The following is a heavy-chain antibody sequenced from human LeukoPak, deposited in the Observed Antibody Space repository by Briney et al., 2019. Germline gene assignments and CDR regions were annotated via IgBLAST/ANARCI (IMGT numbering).Heavy chain of an antibody. CDR2: IYYSGST. D-gene: IGHD3-9*01. Sequence: SETLSLTCTVSGDSISSSSYYWGWIRQPPGKGLEWIGSIYYSGSTYYNPSLKSRVTISVDTSKTQFSLKLDSVTAADTAVYYCASGYFAADYWGQGTLVTVSS. CDR3: ASGYFAADY. CDR1: GDSISSSSYY. J-gene: IGHJ4*02. V-gene: IGHV4-39*01.